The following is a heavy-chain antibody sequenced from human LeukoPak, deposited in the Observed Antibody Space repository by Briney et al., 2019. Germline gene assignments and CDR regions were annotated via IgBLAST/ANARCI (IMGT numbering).Heavy chain of an antibody. J-gene: IGHJ6*02. D-gene: IGHD3-10*01. CDR2: MNPNSGNT. Sequence: ASVKVSCKASGYTFTSYDINWVRQAPGQGLEWMGWMNPNSGNTGYAQKFQGKVTMTRNTSISTAFMELSSLRAEDTAVYYCASARAGVLAHYYYYYGMDVWGQGTTVTVSS. CDR3: ASARAGVLAHYYYYYGMDV. CDR1: GYTFTSYD. V-gene: IGHV1-8*01.